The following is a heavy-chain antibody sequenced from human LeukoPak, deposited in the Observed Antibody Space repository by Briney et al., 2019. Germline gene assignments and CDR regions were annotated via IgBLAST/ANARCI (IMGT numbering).Heavy chain of an antibody. V-gene: IGHV3-23*01. CDR3: AKVKGVTIFGVVPGAFDI. J-gene: IGHJ3*02. D-gene: IGHD3-3*01. Sequence: GGSLRLSCAASGFTFSSYAMSWVRQAPGKRLEWVSAISGGGGSTYYADSVKGRFTISRDNSKNTLYLQMNSLRAEDTAVYYCAKVKGVTIFGVVPGAFDIWGQGTMVTVSS. CDR1: GFTFSSYA. CDR2: ISGGGGST.